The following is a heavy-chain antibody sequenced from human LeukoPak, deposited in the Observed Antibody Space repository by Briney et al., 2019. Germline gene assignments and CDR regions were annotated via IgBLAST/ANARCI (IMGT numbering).Heavy chain of an antibody. D-gene: IGHD1-26*01. V-gene: IGHV1-69*04. CDR2: IIPILGIA. Sequence: ASVKVSCKASGGTFSSYAISWVRQAPGQGLEWMGRIIPILGIANYAQKFQGRVTITADKSTSTAYMELSSLRSEDTAVYYRAREWLGATLGGFDYWGQGTLVTVSS. CDR1: GGTFSSYA. J-gene: IGHJ4*02. CDR3: AREWLGATLGGFDY.